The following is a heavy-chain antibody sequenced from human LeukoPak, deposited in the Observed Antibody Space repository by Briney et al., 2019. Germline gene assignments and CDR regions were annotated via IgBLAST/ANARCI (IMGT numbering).Heavy chain of an antibody. V-gene: IGHV1-2*02. CDR3: ARDATSTSSGWYGNDY. D-gene: IGHD6-19*01. J-gene: IGHJ4*02. CDR2: INPNSGGT. CDR1: GYTFTGYY. Sequence: ASVTVSCKCSGYTFTGYYFRWVRHAPGPGLGWVGCINPNSGGTNYAQKFQGRVTMTRDTSISTAYMKLSRLRSNDTAVYYCARDATSTSSGWYGNDYWGQGTLVTVSS.